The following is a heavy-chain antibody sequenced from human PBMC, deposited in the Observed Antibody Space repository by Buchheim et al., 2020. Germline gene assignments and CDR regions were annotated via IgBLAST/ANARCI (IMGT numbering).Heavy chain of an antibody. D-gene: IGHD3-10*02. CDR2: INPSGGST. CDR3: ARDDVGGMDV. CDR1: GYTFTGYY. V-gene: IGHV1-46*01. Sequence: QVQLVQSGPEVKKPGASVKVSCKASGYTFTGYYMHWVRQAPGQGLEWMGVINPSGGSTSYAQKFQGRVIMTRDRSTSPLSLELSSLRSEDTAVYYCARDDVGGMDVWGQGTT. J-gene: IGHJ6*01.